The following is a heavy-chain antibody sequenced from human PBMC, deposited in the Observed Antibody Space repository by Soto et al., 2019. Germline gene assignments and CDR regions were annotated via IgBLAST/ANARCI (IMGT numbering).Heavy chain of an antibody. J-gene: IGHJ6*03. CDR1: GGSISSYY. V-gene: IGHV4-59*01. D-gene: IGHD1-7*01. CDR2: IYYSGST. CDR3: ARLLELPRYYYYMDV. Sequence: PSETLSLTCTVSGGSISSYYWSWIRQPPGKGLEWIGYIYYSGSTNYNPSLKSRVTISVDTSKNQFSLKLSSVTAADTAVYYCARLLELPRYYYYMDVWGKGTTVTVSS.